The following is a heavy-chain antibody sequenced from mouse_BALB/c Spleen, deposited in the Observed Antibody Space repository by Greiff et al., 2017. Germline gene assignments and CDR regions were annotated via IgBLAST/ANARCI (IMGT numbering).Heavy chain of an antibody. CDR2: ISSGGST. V-gene: IGHV5-6-5*01. Sequence: EVKLVESGGGLVKPGGSLKLSCAASGFTFSSYAMSWVRQSPEKRLEWVASISSGGSTYYPDSVKGRFTISRDNARNILYLQMSSLRSEDTAMYYCARLDWLLAYWGQGTLVTVSA. CDR3: ARLDWLLAY. CDR1: GFTFSSYA. D-gene: IGHD2-3*01. J-gene: IGHJ3*01.